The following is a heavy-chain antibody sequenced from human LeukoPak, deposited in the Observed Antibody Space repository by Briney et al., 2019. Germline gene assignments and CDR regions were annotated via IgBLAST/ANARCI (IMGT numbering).Heavy chain of an antibody. J-gene: IGHJ4*02. V-gene: IGHV4-61*02. CDR2: VYTSGST. CDR3: ASEDLGVAGPFAY. D-gene: IGHD6-19*01. CDR1: GGSISSGAYY. Sequence: SETLSLTCTVSGGSISSGAYYWSWIRQPAGKGLEWIGRVYTSGSTNYNPSLKSRVTISVDTSKNQFSLEVNSVTAADTAVYYCASEDLGVAGPFAYWGQGTLVTVSS.